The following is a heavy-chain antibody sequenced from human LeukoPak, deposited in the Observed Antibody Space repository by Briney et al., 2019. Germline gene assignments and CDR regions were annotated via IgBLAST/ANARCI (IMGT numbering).Heavy chain of an antibody. J-gene: IGHJ4*02. V-gene: IGHV4-61*02. CDR2: VYTSGST. CDR3: ASEDLGVAGPFAY. D-gene: IGHD6-19*01. CDR1: GGSISSGAYY. Sequence: SETLSLTCTVSGGSISSGAYYWSWIRQPAGKGLEWIGRVYTSGSTNYNPSLKSRVTISVDTSKNQFSLEVNSVTAADTAVYYCASEDLGVAGPFAYWGQGTLVTVSS.